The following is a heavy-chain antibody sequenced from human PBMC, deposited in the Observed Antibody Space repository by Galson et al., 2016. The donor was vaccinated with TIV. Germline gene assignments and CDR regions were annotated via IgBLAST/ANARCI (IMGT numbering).Heavy chain of an antibody. CDR1: GYTFNTHG. V-gene: IGHV1-18*01. Sequence: SVKVSCKASGYTFNTHGLSWVRQAPGQGLEWMGWISAYNGDTFYAQRLQGRLTMTTDTSTNTAYMELNSLTFDDTAIYYCARGREVNSGFDPADWGQGTLVPVSS. J-gene: IGHJ4*02. CDR3: ARGREVNSGFDPAD. CDR2: ISAYNGDT. D-gene: IGHD5-12*01.